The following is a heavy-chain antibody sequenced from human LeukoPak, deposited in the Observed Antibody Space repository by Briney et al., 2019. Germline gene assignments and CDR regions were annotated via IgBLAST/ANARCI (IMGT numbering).Heavy chain of an antibody. Sequence: SQTLSLTCPVSGGSISSGSYYWSWIRQPAGKGLEWIGRIYTSGSTNYNPSLKSRVTISVDTSKNQFSLKLSSVTAADTAVYYCASCGGDCYSYWYFDLWGRGTLVTVSS. D-gene: IGHD2-21*02. CDR2: IYTSGST. V-gene: IGHV4-61*02. J-gene: IGHJ2*01. CDR1: GGSISSGSYY. CDR3: ASCGGDCYSYWYFDL.